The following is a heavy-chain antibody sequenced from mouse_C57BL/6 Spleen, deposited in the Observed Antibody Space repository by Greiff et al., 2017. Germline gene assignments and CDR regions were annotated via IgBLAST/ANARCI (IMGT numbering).Heavy chain of an antibody. Sequence: EVKLVESGGGLVKPGGSLKLSCAASGFTFSSYTMSWVRQTPEKRLEWVATISGGGGTTYYPDSVKGRFTISRDNAKNTRYLQMSSLRSEDTALYYCARHRYYYGGSDDGFAYWGQGTLVTVSA. CDR3: ARHRYYYGGSDDGFAY. CDR1: GFTFSSYT. J-gene: IGHJ3*01. CDR2: ISGGGGTT. D-gene: IGHD1-1*01. V-gene: IGHV5-9*01.